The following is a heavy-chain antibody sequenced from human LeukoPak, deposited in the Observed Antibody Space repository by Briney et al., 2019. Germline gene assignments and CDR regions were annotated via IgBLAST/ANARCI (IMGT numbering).Heavy chain of an antibody. V-gene: IGHV3-21*01. CDR2: ISSSSSYI. Sequence: GGSLRLSCAASGFTFSSYSMNWVRQAPGKGLEWVSSISSSSSYIYYADSVKGRFTISRDNAKNSLYLQMNSLRAEDTAVYYCASYSPGIAARHYYYMDVWGKGTTVTVSS. J-gene: IGHJ6*03. D-gene: IGHD6-13*01. CDR1: GFTFSSYS. CDR3: ASYSPGIAARHYYYMDV.